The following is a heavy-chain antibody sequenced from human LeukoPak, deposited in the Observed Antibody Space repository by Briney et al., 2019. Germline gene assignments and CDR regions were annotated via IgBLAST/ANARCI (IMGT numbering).Heavy chain of an antibody. Sequence: ASVKVSCKASGYTFINYFMHLVRQAPGQGRVWMGIINPSGGSTSYAQKFQGRVTMSRDTSTSTVYMELSSLRSENTAVYYCERGGSSSSPFFDYWGQGTLVTVSS. CDR1: GYTFINYF. J-gene: IGHJ4*02. D-gene: IGHD6-13*01. CDR3: ERGGSSSSPFFDY. V-gene: IGHV1-46*01. CDR2: INPSGGST.